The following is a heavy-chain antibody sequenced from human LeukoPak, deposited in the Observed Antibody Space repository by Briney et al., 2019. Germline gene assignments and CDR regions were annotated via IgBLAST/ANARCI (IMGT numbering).Heavy chain of an antibody. D-gene: IGHD3-22*01. CDR2: IYTSGST. J-gene: IGHJ4*02. CDR3: ARQKILDDNYDSSGYYVDQ. CDR1: GGSISSYY. V-gene: IGHV4-4*07. Sequence: SETLSLTCTVSGGSISSYYWSWIRQPAGKGLEWIGRIYTSGSTNYNPSLKSRVTMSVDTSKNQFSLKLSSVTASDTAVYYCARQKILDDNYDSSGYYVDQWGQGSLVTVSS.